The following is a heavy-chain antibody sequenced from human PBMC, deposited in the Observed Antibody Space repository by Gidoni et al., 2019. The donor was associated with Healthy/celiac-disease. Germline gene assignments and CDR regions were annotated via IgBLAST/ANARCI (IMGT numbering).Heavy chain of an antibody. CDR1: GGSFSGYY. V-gene: IGHV4-34*01. D-gene: IGHD3-3*01. Sequence: QVQLQQWGAGLLKPSETLSLTCAVYGGSFSGYYWSWIRQPPGKGLEWIGEINHSGSTNYNPSLKSRVTISVDTSKNQFSLKLSSVTAADTAVYYCARGLSYDFWSGYYNLLYYYGMDVWGQGTTVTVSS. J-gene: IGHJ6*02. CDR3: ARGLSYDFWSGYYNLLYYYGMDV. CDR2: INHSGST.